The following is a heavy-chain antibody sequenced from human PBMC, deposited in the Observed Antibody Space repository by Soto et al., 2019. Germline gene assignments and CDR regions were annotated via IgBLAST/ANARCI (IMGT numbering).Heavy chain of an antibody. J-gene: IGHJ4*02. D-gene: IGHD3-10*01. CDR1: GGSFSGYY. Sequence: PSETLSLTCAVYGGSFSGYYWSWIRQPPGKGLEWIGEINHSGSTNYNPSLKSRVTISVDTSKNQFSPKLSSVTAADTAVYYCATYYYGSGSYYNVPYWGQGTLVTVSS. CDR3: ATYYYGSGSYYNVPY. CDR2: INHSGST. V-gene: IGHV4-34*01.